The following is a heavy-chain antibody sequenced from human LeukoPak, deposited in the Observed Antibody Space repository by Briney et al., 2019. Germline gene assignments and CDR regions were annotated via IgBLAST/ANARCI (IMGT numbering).Heavy chain of an antibody. J-gene: IGHJ5*02. CDR2: INHSGST. D-gene: IGHD1-26*01. V-gene: IGHV4-34*01. Sequence: SETLSLTCAVYGGSFSGYYWSWIRQPPGKGLEWIGEINHSGSTNYNPSLKSRVTISVDTSKNQFSLKLNSVTAADTAVYYCARHRLYSGSYYWFDPWGQGTLVTVSS. CDR3: ARHRLYSGSYYWFDP. CDR1: GGSFSGYY.